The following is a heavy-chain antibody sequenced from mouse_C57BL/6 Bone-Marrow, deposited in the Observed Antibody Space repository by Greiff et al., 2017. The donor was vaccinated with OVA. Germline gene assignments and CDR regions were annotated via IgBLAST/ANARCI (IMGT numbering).Heavy chain of an antibody. Sequence: VKLKQPGAELVKPGASVKLSCKASGYTFTSYWMHWVKQRPGQGLEWIGMIHPNSGSTNYNEKFKSKATLTVDKSSSTAYMQLSSLTSEDSAVYYCATKTAQATTWFAYWGQGTLVTVSA. V-gene: IGHV1-64*01. CDR1: GYTFTSYW. CDR3: ATKTAQATTWFAY. J-gene: IGHJ3*01. D-gene: IGHD3-2*02. CDR2: IHPNSGST.